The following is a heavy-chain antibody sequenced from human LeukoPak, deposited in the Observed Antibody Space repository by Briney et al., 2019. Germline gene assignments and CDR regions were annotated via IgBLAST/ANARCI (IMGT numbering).Heavy chain of an antibody. CDR1: GLSFSSFA. CDR2: MRGNGET. CDR3: AKASWVSSTDAVR. V-gene: IGHV3-23*01. D-gene: IGHD3-16*01. J-gene: IGHJ4*02. Sequence: GVSLRLSCAASGLSFSSFAMSWVRQGPARGLEGVSSMRGNGETFYADSVKGRFTLSSDSSRNTVYFQLNNLRVEDTAIYYCAKASWVSSTDAVRWGQGTLVTVSS.